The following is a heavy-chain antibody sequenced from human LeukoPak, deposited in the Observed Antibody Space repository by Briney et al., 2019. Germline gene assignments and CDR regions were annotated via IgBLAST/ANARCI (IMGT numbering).Heavy chain of an antibody. J-gene: IGHJ4*02. CDR2: ISHDGTT. D-gene: IGHD5-18*01. CDR3: ANYPTAMVTFDY. Sequence: SETLSLTCGVSGGSIDITNYWSWVRQAPGKGLEWIGEISHDGTTNYRPSLRSRVAMSFDRANNQFSLSLTSVTAADTAVYYCANYPTAMVTFDYWGQGTLVTVSS. V-gene: IGHV4-4*02. CDR1: GGSIDITNY.